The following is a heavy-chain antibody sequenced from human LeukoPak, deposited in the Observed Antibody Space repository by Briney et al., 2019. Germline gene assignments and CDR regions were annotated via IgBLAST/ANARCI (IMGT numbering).Heavy chain of an antibody. J-gene: IGHJ4*02. CDR2: INPNSGGT. CDR3: ARALMVYERHPRDY. Sequence: ASVKVSCKASGYTFTGYYMHWVRQAPGQGLEWMGWINPNSGGTNYAQKFQGRVTMTRDTSISTAYMELSRLRSDDTAVYYCARALMVYERHPRDYWGQGTLVTVSS. V-gene: IGHV1-2*02. D-gene: IGHD2-8*01. CDR1: GYTFTGYY.